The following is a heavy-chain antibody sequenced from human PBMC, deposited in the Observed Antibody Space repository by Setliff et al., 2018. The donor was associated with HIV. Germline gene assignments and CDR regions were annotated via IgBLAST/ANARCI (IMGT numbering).Heavy chain of an antibody. Sequence: LRLSCAASGFTFSGSPIHWVRQASGKGLEWLGRIKTRADNYATAYAASVKGRLTITKDTSKNQVLLTMTNMDPLDTATYYCAHNHLAVAGSHYFDYWGQGTLVTVSS. CDR2: IKTRADNYAT. CDR1: GFTFSGSP. V-gene: IGHV3-73*01. CDR3: AHNHLAVAGSHYFDY. J-gene: IGHJ4*02. D-gene: IGHD6-19*01.